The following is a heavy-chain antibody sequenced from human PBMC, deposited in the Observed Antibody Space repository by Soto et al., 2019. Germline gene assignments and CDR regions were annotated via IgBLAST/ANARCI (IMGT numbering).Heavy chain of an antibody. CDR3: AGGGNWFDP. Sequence: PSETLSLTCTVSGGSISNYYWTWVRQSPEKGLEWIGYMYYNGNINYNPSLKSRVTISIDTSKNQFSLTLKSVTAADTAVYYCAGGGNWFDPWGQGVLVTVSS. J-gene: IGHJ5*02. D-gene: IGHD3-16*01. CDR2: MYYNGNI. CDR1: GGSISNYY. V-gene: IGHV4-59*01.